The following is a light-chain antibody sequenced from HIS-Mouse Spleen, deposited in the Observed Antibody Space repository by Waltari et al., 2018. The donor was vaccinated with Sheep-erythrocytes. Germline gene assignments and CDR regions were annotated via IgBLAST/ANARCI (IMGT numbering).Light chain of an antibody. V-gene: IGLV2-11*01. CDR1: SSDVGGYNY. J-gene: IGLJ1*01. CDR2: DVS. CDR3: CSYAGSYNHV. Sequence: QSALTQPRPVSGPPGQPVTISCTGTSSDVGGYNYVSWYQQHPGKAPKHMIYDVSKRPSGVPDRFSGSKSGNTASLTISGLQAEDEADYYCCSYAGSYNHVFATGTKVTVL.